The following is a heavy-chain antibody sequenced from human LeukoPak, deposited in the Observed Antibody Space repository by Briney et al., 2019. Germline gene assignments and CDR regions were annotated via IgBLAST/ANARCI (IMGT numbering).Heavy chain of an antibody. CDR1: GGSISSSSYY. J-gene: IGHJ4*02. CDR2: IYYSGST. V-gene: IGHV4-39*01. D-gene: IGHD6-13*01. Sequence: PSETLSLTCTVSGGSISSSSYYWGWIRQPPGKGLEWTGSIYYSGSTYYNPSLKSRVTISVDTSKNQFSLKLSSVTAADTAVYYCARLSSSWYYFDYWGQGTLVTVSS. CDR3: ARLSSSWYYFDY.